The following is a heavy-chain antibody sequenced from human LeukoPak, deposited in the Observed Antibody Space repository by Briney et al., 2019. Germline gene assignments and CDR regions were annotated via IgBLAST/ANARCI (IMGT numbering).Heavy chain of an antibody. V-gene: IGHV1-2*02. CDR2: INPNSGGT. D-gene: IGHD3-10*01. CDR1: GYTFTGYY. CDR3: ARALLLWFGESSTFDY. Sequence: VASMKVSCKASGYTFTGYYMHWVRQAPGQGLEWMGWINPNSGGTNYAQKFQGRVTMTRDTSISTAYMELSRLRSDDTAVYYCARALLLWFGESSTFDYWGQGTLVTVSS. J-gene: IGHJ4*02.